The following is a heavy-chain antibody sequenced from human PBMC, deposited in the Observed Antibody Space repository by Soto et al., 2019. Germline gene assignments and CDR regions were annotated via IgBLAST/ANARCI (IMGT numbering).Heavy chain of an antibody. D-gene: IGHD1-1*01. V-gene: IGHV3-23*01. J-gene: IGHJ4*02. CDR1: RFTFSSYA. CDR2: ITFRGDNT. Sequence: EVQLLISGGGLVSPGGSLRLSCAASRFTFSSYAMSWVRQSLGKGLEWLAGITFRGDNTYYADSVKGRFSLSRDNSRNRLDLQMNILKVEDTALYYCAKLGTMGVFDNWGQGTLLTVTS. CDR3: AKLGTMGVFDN.